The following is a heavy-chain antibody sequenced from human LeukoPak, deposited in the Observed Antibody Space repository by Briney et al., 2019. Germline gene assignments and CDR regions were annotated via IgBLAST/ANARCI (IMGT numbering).Heavy chain of an antibody. Sequence: PGGSLRLSCAASGFTFSSYWMHWVRQAPGKGLEWVSAISGSGGSTYYADSVKGRFIISRDNSKNTLYLQMNSLRAEDTAVYYCAKDAIFGVVTFFDYWGQGTLVTVSS. J-gene: IGHJ4*02. CDR1: GFTFSSYW. D-gene: IGHD3-3*01. CDR2: ISGSGGST. CDR3: AKDAIFGVVTFFDY. V-gene: IGHV3-23*01.